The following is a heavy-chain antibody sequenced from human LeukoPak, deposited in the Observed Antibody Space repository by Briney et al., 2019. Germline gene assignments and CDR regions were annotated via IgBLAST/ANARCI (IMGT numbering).Heavy chain of an antibody. CDR1: GFTFSSYR. CDR3: ARGRGATQYFDY. J-gene: IGHJ4*02. CDR2: ISSSSSYI. Sequence: GGSLRLSCAASGFTFSSYRMNWVRQAPGKGLEWVSSISSSSSYIYYADSVKGRFTISRDNAKNSLYLQMNSLRAEDTAVYYCARGRGATQYFDYWGQGTLVTVSS. D-gene: IGHD2-15*01. V-gene: IGHV3-21*01.